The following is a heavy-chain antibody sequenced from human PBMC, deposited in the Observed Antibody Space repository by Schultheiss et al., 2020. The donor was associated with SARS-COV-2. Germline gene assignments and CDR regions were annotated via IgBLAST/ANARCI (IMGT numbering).Heavy chain of an antibody. D-gene: IGHD5-12*01. CDR3: ARGSAYDPYYFDY. CDR1: GGSVSSGSYY. CDR2: IYYSGST. J-gene: IGHJ4*02. Sequence: SETLSLTCTVSGGSVSSGSYYWSWIRQPPGKGLEWIGYIYYSGSTNYNPSLKSRVTISVDTSKNQFSLKLSSVTAADTAVYYCARGSAYDPYYFDYWGQGTLVTVSS. V-gene: IGHV4-61*01.